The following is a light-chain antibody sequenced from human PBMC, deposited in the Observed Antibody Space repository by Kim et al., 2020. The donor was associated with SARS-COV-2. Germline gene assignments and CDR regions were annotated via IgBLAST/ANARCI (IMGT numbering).Light chain of an antibody. CDR3: QQSNSYPLT. V-gene: IGKV1-16*02. J-gene: IGKJ4*01. CDR2: CAS. Sequence: DIQMTQSPSSLSASLGDRVTITCRASQDISNHLAWFQQKPGKAPKSLIYCASTLQSGIPSKFSGSGSGTDFTLTISSLQPEDFATYYCQQSNSYPLTFGGGTKVDIK. CDR1: QDISNH.